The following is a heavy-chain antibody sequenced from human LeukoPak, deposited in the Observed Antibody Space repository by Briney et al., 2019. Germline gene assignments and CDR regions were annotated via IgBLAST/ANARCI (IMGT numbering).Heavy chain of an antibody. D-gene: IGHD3-10*01. V-gene: IGHV1-69*06. Sequence: SVKVSCKASGSTFSSYVISWVRQAPGQGLEWMGGIIPLFGTANYAQKFQGRVTITADKSTGTADMELSSLRSEDTAVYYCARGGGSPNYNYYMDVWGKGTTVTVSS. CDR1: GSTFSSYV. CDR2: IIPLFGTA. J-gene: IGHJ6*03. CDR3: ARGGGSPNYNYYMDV.